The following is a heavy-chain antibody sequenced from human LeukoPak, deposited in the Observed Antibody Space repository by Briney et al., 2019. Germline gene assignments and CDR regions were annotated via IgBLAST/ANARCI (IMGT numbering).Heavy chain of an antibody. CDR3: AGRRYSSSWYFDY. J-gene: IGHJ4*02. V-gene: IGHV3-53*01. CDR2: IYSGGST. Sequence: GGSLRLSCAASGFTVSSNYMSWVRQAPGKGLEWVSVIYSGGSTYYADSVKGRFTISRDNSKNTLHLQMNSLRAEDTAVYYCAGRRYSSSWYFDYWGQGTLVTVSS. D-gene: IGHD6-13*01. CDR1: GFTVSSNY.